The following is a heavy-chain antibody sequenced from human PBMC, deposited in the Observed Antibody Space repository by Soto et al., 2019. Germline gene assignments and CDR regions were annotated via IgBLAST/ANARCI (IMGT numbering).Heavy chain of an antibody. CDR1: GGTFSSYA. Sequence: ASVKVSCKASGGTFSSYAISWVRQAPGQGLEWMGGIIPIFGTANYAQKFQGRVTITADKSTSTAYMELSSLRSEDTAVYYCARSCSGGSCYFSYYYGMDVWGQGTTVTVSS. D-gene: IGHD2-15*01. J-gene: IGHJ6*02. CDR3: ARSCSGGSCYFSYYYGMDV. CDR2: IIPIFGTA. V-gene: IGHV1-69*06.